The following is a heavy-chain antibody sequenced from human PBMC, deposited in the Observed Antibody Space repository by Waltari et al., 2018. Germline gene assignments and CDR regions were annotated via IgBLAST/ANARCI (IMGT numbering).Heavy chain of an antibody. J-gene: IGHJ4*02. D-gene: IGHD3-3*02. V-gene: IGHV1-3*01. CDR3: ASIGIFGVVTRNAWDY. CDR1: GYTFTSYA. CDR2: INAGNGNT. Sequence: QVQLVQSGAEVKKPGASVKVSCKASGYTFTSYAMHWVRQAPGQRLEWMGWINAGNGNTKYSQKFQGRVTITRDTSASTAYMELSSLRSEDTAVYYCASIGIFGVVTRNAWDYWGQGTLVTVSS.